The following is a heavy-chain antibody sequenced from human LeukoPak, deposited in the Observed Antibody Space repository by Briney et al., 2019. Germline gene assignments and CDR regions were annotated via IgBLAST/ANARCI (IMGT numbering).Heavy chain of an antibody. Sequence: GRSLRLSCAASGFTFSSYAMHWVRQAPGKGLGWVAVISYDGSNKYYADSVKGRFTISRDNSKNTLYLQMNSLRAEDTAVYYCARVPAASYYYYGMDVWGQGTTVTVSS. CDR1: GFTFSSYA. D-gene: IGHD2-2*01. J-gene: IGHJ6*02. CDR3: ARVPAASYYYYGMDV. CDR2: ISYDGSNK. V-gene: IGHV3-30-3*01.